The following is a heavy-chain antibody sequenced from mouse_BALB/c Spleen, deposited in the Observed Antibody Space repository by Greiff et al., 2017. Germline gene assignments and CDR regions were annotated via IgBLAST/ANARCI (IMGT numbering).Heavy chain of an antibody. CDR2: IYPGNVNT. V-gene: IGHV1S56*01. CDR3: AREGNYFDY. CDR1: GYTFTSYY. Sequence: VQLQQSGPELVKPGASVRISCKASGYTFTSYYIHWVKQRPGQGLEWIGWIYPGNVNTKYNEKFKGKATLTADKSSSTAYMQLSSLTSEDSAVYFCAREGNYFDYWGQGTTLTVSS. J-gene: IGHJ2*01.